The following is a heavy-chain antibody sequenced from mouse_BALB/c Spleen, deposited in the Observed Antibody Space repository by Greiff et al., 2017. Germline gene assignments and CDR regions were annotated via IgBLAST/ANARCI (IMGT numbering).Heavy chain of an antibody. D-gene: IGHD2-3*01. CDR3: ARHRDGHSFDY. CDR1: GFTFSSYG. V-gene: IGHV5-6*02. J-gene: IGHJ2*01. Sequence: DVKLVESGGDLVKPGGSLKLSCAASGFTFSSYGMSWVRQTPDKRLEWVATISSGGSYTYYPDSVKGRFTISRDNAKNTLYLQMSSLKSEDTAMYYCARHRDGHSFDYWGQGTTLTVSS. CDR2: ISSGGSYT.